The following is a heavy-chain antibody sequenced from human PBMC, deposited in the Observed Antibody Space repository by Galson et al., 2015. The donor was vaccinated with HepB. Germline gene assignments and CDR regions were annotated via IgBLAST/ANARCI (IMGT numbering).Heavy chain of an antibody. CDR1: GFTFSVYA. CDR3: AKDSSDYGGSG. V-gene: IGHV3-23*01. CDR2: ISASGGTT. J-gene: IGHJ4*02. Sequence: SLRLSCAASGFTFSVYAISRVRLPPGKGLEWVSGISASGGTTYYADSVKGSFTISRDNSKKTLYLQMNSLRGEDTAVYYCAKDSSDYGGSGWGQGTLVTVSS. D-gene: IGHD4-23*01.